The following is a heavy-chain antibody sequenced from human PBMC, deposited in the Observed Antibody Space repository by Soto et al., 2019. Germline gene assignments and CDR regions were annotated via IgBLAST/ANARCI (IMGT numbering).Heavy chain of an antibody. CDR3: VHINDYGAPTFRGHFDN. J-gene: IGHJ4*02. Sequence: SGPTLVNPTQTLTLTCTFSGFSLSTSGVGVGWIRQPPEKALEWLALIYKDDDKRYSPSLKSSLTITKYTSKNQVVLTMTNMDSVDTATYYCVHINDYGAPTFRGHFDNWGQGTLVTVSS. CDR1: GFSLSTSGVG. V-gene: IGHV2-5*02. CDR2: IYKDDDK. D-gene: IGHD4-17*01.